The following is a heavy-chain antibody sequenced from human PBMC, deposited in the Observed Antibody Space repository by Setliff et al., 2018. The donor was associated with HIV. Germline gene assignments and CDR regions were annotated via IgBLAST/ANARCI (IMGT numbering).Heavy chain of an antibody. Sequence: SETLSLTCNVSGDSISSSSYYWGWIRQPPGKGLEWLGHAHYSGSNKNNPSLRSRISMAVDTSKNQVSLKLSSVTAADTAVYYCARVGYNDDSGYPYNWFDPWGQGTLVTVSS. CDR1: GDSISSSSYY. V-gene: IGHV4-61*05. J-gene: IGHJ5*02. D-gene: IGHD3-22*01. CDR2: AHYSGSN. CDR3: ARVGYNDDSGYPYNWFDP.